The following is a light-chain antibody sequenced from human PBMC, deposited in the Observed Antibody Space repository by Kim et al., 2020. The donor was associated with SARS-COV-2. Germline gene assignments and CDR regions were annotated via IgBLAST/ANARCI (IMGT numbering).Light chain of an antibody. J-gene: IGLJ2*01. CDR1: KLGDKY. V-gene: IGLV3-1*01. CDR3: QAWDSSTHVV. Sequence: VSPGQTASNACSGDKLGDKYACWYQQKPGQSPVLVIYQDSKRPSGIPERFSGSNSGNTATLTISGTQAMDEADYYCQAWDSSTHVVFGGGTQLTVL. CDR2: QDS.